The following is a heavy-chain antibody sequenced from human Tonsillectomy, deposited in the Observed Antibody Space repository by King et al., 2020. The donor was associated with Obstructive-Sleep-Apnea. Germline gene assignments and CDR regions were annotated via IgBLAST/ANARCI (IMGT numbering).Heavy chain of an antibody. CDR3: ASLVGATSWDAFDI. Sequence: VQLVESGGGVVQPGRSLKLSCAASGFTFSNYTMHWVRQAPGTGLEWVAVISSDGSNTYYADSVKGRFTISRDNSKNTLYLRMNSLRAEDTAVYYCASLVGATSWDAFDIWGQGTVVSVSS. D-gene: IGHD1-26*01. CDR1: GFTFSNYT. J-gene: IGHJ3*02. CDR2: ISSDGSNT. V-gene: IGHV3-30*04.